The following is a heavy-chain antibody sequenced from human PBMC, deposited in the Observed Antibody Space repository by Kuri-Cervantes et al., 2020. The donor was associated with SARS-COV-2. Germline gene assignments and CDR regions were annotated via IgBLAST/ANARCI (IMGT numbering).Heavy chain of an antibody. J-gene: IGHJ4*02. Sequence: LSLTCAASGFTFSSYGMHWVRQAPGKGLEWVAVISYDGSNKYYADSVKGRFTISRDDSKNTLYLQRNSLRAEDTAVDYCAKGWGWEPDDYWGQGTLVTVSS. D-gene: IGHD1-26*01. CDR2: ISYDGSNK. CDR1: GFTFSSYG. V-gene: IGHV3-30*18. CDR3: AKGWGWEPDDY.